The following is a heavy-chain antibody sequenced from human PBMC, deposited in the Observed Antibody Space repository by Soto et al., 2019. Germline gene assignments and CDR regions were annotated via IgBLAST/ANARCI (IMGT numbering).Heavy chain of an antibody. Sequence: QVQLQESGPGLVKPSETLSLTCTVSGGSISSYYWSWIRQPAGKGLEWIGRIYAGGSTNYNPSLKSRVTMSVDTSKNQFSLRLTSVTAAATAVYYCARASVGPPGGGSWIMPFDFWGQGTLVTVSS. D-gene: IGHD2-15*01. V-gene: IGHV4-4*07. CDR3: ARASVGPPGGGSWIMPFDF. CDR1: GGSISSYY. J-gene: IGHJ4*02. CDR2: IYAGGST.